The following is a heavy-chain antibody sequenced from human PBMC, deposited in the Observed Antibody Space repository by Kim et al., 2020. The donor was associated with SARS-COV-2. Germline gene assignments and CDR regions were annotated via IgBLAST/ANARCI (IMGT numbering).Heavy chain of an antibody. J-gene: IGHJ6*02. Sequence: GGSLRLSCTASGFTFGDYAMSWVRQAPGKGLEWVGFIRSKAYGGTTEYAASVKGRFTISRDDSKSIAYLQMNSLKTEDTAVYYCTRSDTWRGSSWYFDYYYGMDVWGQGTTVTVSS. V-gene: IGHV3-49*04. CDR1: GFTFGDYA. D-gene: IGHD6-13*01. CDR3: TRSDTWRGSSWYFDYYYGMDV. CDR2: IRSKAYGGTT.